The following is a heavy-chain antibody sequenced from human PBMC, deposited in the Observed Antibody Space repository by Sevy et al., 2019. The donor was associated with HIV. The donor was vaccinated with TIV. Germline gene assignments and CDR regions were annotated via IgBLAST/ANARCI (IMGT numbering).Heavy chain of an antibody. CDR1: GFSFSGYA. J-gene: IGHJ4*02. Sequence: GGSLRLSCAASGFSFSGYAIHWVRQAPGKGLEWVAVISFDGSNKYYADSVKGRFTISRDNSKNTLFLQMNSLRAEDTAVYYWAKEGADSYTTYFDYWGQGTVVTVSS. D-gene: IGHD1-26*01. CDR3: AKEGADSYTTYFDY. V-gene: IGHV3-30*18. CDR2: ISFDGSNK.